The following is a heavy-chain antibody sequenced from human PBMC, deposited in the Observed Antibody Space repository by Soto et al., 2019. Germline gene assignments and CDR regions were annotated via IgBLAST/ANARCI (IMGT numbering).Heavy chain of an antibody. CDR3: ARVMGSGTVGVFDY. Sequence: ESGPTLVNPTQTLTLTCTFSGFSLSSSGVGVGWIRQPPGKALEWLALIYWDNYKQYSPSLKNRFTITKDTSKNQVVLTMTKMEPVDTGTYYCARVMGSGTVGVFDYWGQGTLVTVSS. CDR1: GFSLSSSGVG. D-gene: IGHD6-13*01. CDR2: IYWDNYK. J-gene: IGHJ4*02. V-gene: IGHV2-5*02.